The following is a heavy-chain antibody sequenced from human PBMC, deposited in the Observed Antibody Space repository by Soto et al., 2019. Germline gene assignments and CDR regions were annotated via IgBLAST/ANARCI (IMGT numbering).Heavy chain of an antibody. CDR2: YSGGST. V-gene: IGHV3-53*02. CDR3: ATYSSLDY. J-gene: IGHJ4*02. D-gene: IGHD6-13*01. CDR1: GFTVSN. Sequence: EVQLVETGGGLIQPGGSLRLSCAASGFTVSNNYSGGSTYYADSVKGRFTISRDNSKNTLYLQMNSLRAEDTAVYYCATYSSLDYWGQGTLVTVSS.